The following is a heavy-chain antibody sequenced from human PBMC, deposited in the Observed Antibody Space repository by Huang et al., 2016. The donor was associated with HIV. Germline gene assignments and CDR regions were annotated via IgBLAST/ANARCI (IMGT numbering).Heavy chain of an antibody. CDR2: LIPVFESP. V-gene: IGHV1-69*13. CDR1: GGPFRSYT. CDR3: ARGSLEYSVSSSLDY. D-gene: IGHD4-4*01. J-gene: IGHJ4*02. Sequence: QVQLLQSGAEVKKPGSSVKVSCKASGGPFRSYTIAWVRQAPGQGLEWMGMLIPVFESPNYAQKLQGRVRVTADESTSTVYMELRDLRPDDTAVYFCARGSLEYSVSSSLDYWGQGTHVTVSS.